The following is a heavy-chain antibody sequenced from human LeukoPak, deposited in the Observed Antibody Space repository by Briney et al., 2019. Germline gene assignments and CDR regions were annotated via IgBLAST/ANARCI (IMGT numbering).Heavy chain of an antibody. CDR1: GFTFSSYE. V-gene: IGHV3-48*03. D-gene: IGHD3-22*01. Sequence: GGSLRLSCAASGFTFSSYEMNWVRQAPGKGLEWLSYTTSSGTTIYYADSVRGRFTISRDNTKNSLYLQMNSLRAEDTAVYYCASSGYYFDYWGQGTLVTVSS. CDR2: TTSSGTTI. J-gene: IGHJ4*02. CDR3: ASSGYYFDY.